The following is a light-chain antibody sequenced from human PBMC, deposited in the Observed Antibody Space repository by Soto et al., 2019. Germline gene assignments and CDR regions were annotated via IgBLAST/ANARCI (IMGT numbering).Light chain of an antibody. J-gene: IGKJ1*01. Sequence: DIQMTQSPSSLSASVGDRVTITCRAGQSISSYLNWYQQKPGKAPKLLIYAASSLQSGVPSRFSGSGSWTDFTLTISSLQPEDFATYYCQQSYSTPRTFGQGTKVEIK. CDR1: QSISSY. CDR3: QQSYSTPRT. CDR2: AAS. V-gene: IGKV1-39*01.